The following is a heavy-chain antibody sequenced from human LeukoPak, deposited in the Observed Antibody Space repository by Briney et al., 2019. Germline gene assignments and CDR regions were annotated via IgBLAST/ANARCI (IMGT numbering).Heavy chain of an antibody. CDR3: AKDSSYGGNPHDDYYYMDV. J-gene: IGHJ6*03. CDR2: IKSKTDGGTT. CDR1: GFTFSNAW. V-gene: IGHV3-15*01. D-gene: IGHD4-23*01. Sequence: GGSLRLSCAASGFTFSNAWMSCVRQAPGKGLEWVGRIKSKTDGGTTDYAAPVKGRFTISRDDSKNTLYLQMNSLRAEDTAVYYCAKDSSYGGNPHDDYYYMDVWGKGTTVTVSS.